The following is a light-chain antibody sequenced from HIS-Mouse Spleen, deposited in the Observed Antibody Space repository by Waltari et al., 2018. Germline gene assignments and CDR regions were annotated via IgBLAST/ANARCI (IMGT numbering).Light chain of an antibody. J-gene: IGKJ4*01. Sequence: DIQMTQSPSSLSASVGDRVTITCQASPDISNYLNWYQQKPGKAPKLLIYDASNLETGVPSRFSGSGSGTDFTFTISSLQPEDIATYYCQQYDNLLTFGGGTKVEIK. CDR2: DAS. CDR3: QQYDNLLT. CDR1: PDISNY. V-gene: IGKV1-33*01.